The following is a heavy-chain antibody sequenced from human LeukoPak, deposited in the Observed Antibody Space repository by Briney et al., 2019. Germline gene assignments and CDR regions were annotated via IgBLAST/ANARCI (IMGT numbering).Heavy chain of an antibody. V-gene: IGHV3-23*01. CDR1: GFSFSTYG. CDR3: AKRWNLYYFDY. Sequence: PGASLTLSCAASGFSFSTYGMSWVRQAPGKGLEWVSIINGGGGSTYYADSVKGRFTISRDNSQNTLYLQMNSLRAEDTAVYYCAKRWNLYYFDYWGQGTLVTVSS. J-gene: IGHJ4*02. CDR2: INGGGGST. D-gene: IGHD4-23*01.